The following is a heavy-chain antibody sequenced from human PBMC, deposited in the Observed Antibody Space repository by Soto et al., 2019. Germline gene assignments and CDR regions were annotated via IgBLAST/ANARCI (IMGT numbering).Heavy chain of an antibody. CDR3: AKDGGYSGSYRCFDY. CDR2: ISGSGGST. Sequence: EVQLLESGGGLVQPGGSLRLSCAASGFTFSSYAMSWVRQAPGKGLEWVSGISGSGGSTYYADSVKGRFTISRDNSKNPLYLQMNSLRDEDTAVYYCAKDGGYSGSYRCFDYWGQGTPVTVSS. D-gene: IGHD1-26*01. CDR1: GFTFSSYA. V-gene: IGHV3-23*01. J-gene: IGHJ4*02.